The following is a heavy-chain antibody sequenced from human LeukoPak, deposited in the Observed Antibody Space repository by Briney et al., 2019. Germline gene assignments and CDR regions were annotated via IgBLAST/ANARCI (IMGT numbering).Heavy chain of an antibody. CDR1: GFTFSSYS. CDR2: ITASGTAM. Sequence: GGSLRLSCAASGFTFSSYSMNWVRQAPGKGLEWVSHITASGTAMFYADSVKGRFTISRDNAKNSLYLQMNSLRDEDTAVYYCVKDMSSGWSWPPSSPHPGFDYWGQGTLVTVSS. CDR3: VKDMSSGWSWPPSSPHPGFDY. V-gene: IGHV3-48*02. J-gene: IGHJ4*02. D-gene: IGHD6-19*01.